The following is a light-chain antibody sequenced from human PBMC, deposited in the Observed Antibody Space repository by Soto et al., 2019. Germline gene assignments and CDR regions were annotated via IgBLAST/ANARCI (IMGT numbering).Light chain of an antibody. CDR3: QQSYSNPI. CDR2: AAS. V-gene: IGKV1-39*01. Sequence: DIQMTQSPSSLSASVGDRVTITCRASQSISNYLNWYQQKPGKAPKLLIYAASSLQSGVPSRFSGSGSGTDFTLTISSLQPEDFATYYCQQSYSNPIFGGGTKVEIK. CDR1: QSISNY. J-gene: IGKJ4*01.